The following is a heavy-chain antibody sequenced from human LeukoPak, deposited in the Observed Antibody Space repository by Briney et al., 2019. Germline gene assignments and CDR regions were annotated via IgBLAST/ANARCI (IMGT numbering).Heavy chain of an antibody. J-gene: IGHJ4*02. CDR2: IYSGGNT. Sequence: GGSLRLSCTVSGFTVSSNSVSWVRQAPGKGLEWVSFIYSGGNTHYSDSVKGRFTISRDNSKNTLYLQMNSLRAEDTAVYYCARRAGEYSHPYDYWGQGTLVTVSS. D-gene: IGHD4-17*01. CDR1: GFTVSSNS. V-gene: IGHV3-53*01. CDR3: ARRAGEYSHPYDY.